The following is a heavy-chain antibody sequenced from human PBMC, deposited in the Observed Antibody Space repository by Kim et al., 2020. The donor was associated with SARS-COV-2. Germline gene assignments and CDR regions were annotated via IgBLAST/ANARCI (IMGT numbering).Heavy chain of an antibody. CDR1: GGSFSGYY. J-gene: IGHJ4*02. CDR2: INLSGGT. V-gene: IGHV4-34*01. CDR3: ARGRYYDFWSGYRPLAY. Sequence: SETLSLTCAVYGGSFSGYYWSWIRQPPGKGLEWIGEINLSGGTTYNPSPKSRVTISVDTSKNQFSLKLSSVTAADTAVYYCARGRYYDFWSGYRPLAYWGQGTLVTVSA. D-gene: IGHD3-3*01.